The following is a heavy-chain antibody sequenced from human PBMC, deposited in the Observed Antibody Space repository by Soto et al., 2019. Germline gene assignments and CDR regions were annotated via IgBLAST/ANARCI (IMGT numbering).Heavy chain of an antibody. CDR2: TIPIFGTA. J-gene: IGHJ6*03. V-gene: IGHV1-69*13. CDR1: GGTFSSYA. Sequence: ASVKVSCKASGGTFSSYAISWVRQAPGQGLEWMGGTIPIFGTANYAQKFQGRVTITADESTSTAYMELSSLRSEDTAVYYCARGRDGYNYYYYYYMDVWGKGTTVTVSS. CDR3: ARGRDGYNYYYYYYMDV. D-gene: IGHD5-12*01.